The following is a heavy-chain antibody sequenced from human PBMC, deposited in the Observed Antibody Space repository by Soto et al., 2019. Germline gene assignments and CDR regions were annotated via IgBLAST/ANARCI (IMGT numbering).Heavy chain of an antibody. CDR3: AASYYAILTGHFAFDI. J-gene: IGHJ3*02. V-gene: IGHV4-28*01. CDR1: DYSISSDSNL. D-gene: IGHD3-9*01. Sequence: TSETLSLTCAVSDYSISSDSNLWGWIRQPPGKGLEWIGYIHYSGSTYYNPSLKSRVTMSVDKSKTQFSLDLSSVTAADTAVYFCAASYYAILTGHFAFDIWGHGTMVTVSS. CDR2: IHYSGST.